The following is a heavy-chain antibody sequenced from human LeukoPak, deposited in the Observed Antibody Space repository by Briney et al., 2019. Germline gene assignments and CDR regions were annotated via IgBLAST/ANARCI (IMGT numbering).Heavy chain of an antibody. J-gene: IGHJ3*02. Sequence: AGGCLRLPCAASGFTFDDYGMSWVRQAPGKGLEWVSGINWNGGSKVYADAVKGRFTISRDNAKNSLYLQMNSLRAEDTALYYCARAVLRYYDSSGIDAFDIWGQGTMVTVSS. CDR1: GFTFDDYG. CDR2: INWNGGSK. D-gene: IGHD3-22*01. V-gene: IGHV3-20*04. CDR3: ARAVLRYYDSSGIDAFDI.